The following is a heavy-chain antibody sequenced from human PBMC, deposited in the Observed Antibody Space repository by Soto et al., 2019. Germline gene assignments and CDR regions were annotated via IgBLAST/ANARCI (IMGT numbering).Heavy chain of an antibody. Sequence: ASETVSGKASVYPFPSDGMCWVGQAPGQGLEWMGWISAYNGNTNYAQKLQGRVTMTTDTSTSTAYMELRSLRSDDTAVYYCASLREDSSHFDYWGQGNLVTVSS. CDR1: VYPFPSDG. CDR2: ISAYNGNT. V-gene: IGHV1-18*04. D-gene: IGHD2-15*01. CDR3: ASLREDSSHFDY. J-gene: IGHJ4*02.